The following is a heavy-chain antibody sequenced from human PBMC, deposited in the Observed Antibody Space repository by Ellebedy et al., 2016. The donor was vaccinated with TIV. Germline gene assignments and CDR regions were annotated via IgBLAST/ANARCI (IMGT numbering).Heavy chain of an antibody. CDR1: GFTFGNYA. Sequence: SLKISXAASGFTFGNYAMHWVRQAPGKGLEWVSGISWNSGTIGYADSVKGRFTISRDNAKNSLYLQMNSLRAEDTALYYCAKAERHDFWSGYLGYWGQGTLVTVSS. J-gene: IGHJ4*02. D-gene: IGHD3-3*01. CDR2: ISWNSGTI. CDR3: AKAERHDFWSGYLGY. V-gene: IGHV3-9*01.